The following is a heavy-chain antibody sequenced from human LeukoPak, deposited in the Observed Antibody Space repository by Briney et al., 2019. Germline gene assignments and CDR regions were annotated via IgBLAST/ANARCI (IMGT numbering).Heavy chain of an antibody. CDR3: ASGSGRYNDAFDI. D-gene: IGHD3-10*01. Sequence: PSETLSLTCAVSGGSISSSNWWSWVRQPPGKGLEWIGEIYHSGSTNYNPSLKSRVTISVDKSKNQFSLKLSSVTAADTAVYYCASGSGRYNDAFDIWGQGTMVTVSS. CDR1: GGSISSSNW. J-gene: IGHJ3*02. V-gene: IGHV4-4*02. CDR2: IYHSGST.